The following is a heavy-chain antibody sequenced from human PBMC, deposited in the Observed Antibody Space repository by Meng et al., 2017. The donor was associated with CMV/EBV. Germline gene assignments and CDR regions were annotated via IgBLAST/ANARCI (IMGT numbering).Heavy chain of an antibody. D-gene: IGHD6-13*01. CDR2: INSDGSST. CDR3: AREVRDSSSWGYGMDV. J-gene: IGHJ6*02. Sequence: GESLKISCAASGFTFSSYWMHWVRQAPGKGLAWVSRINSDGSSTSYADSVKGRFTISRDNAKNTLYLQMNSLRAKDTAVYYCAREVRDSSSWGYGMDVWGQGTTVTVSS. CDR1: GFTFSSYW. V-gene: IGHV3-74*01.